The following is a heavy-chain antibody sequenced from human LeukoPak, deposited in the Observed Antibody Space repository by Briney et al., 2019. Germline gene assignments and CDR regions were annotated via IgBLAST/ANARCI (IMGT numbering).Heavy chain of an antibody. CDR3: ARELTFWGVIDYFDY. D-gene: IGHD3-16*02. CDR2: IKQDGSEK. CDR1: GFTFSSYW. V-gene: IGHV3-7*01. J-gene: IGHJ4*02. Sequence: GGSLRLSCAASGFTFSSYWMGWVRQAPGRGLEWVANIKQDGSEKYYVDSVKGRFTSTRDNAKNSLYLQMNSLRAEDTAVFYCARELTFWGVIDYFDYWGQGTLVTVSS.